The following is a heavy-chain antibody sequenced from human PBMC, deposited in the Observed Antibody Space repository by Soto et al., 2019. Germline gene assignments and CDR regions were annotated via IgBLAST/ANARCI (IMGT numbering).Heavy chain of an antibody. J-gene: IGHJ4*02. CDR3: ARFGRRNEFAY. CDR2: IGTAGDT. CDR1: GFTFSSYD. D-gene: IGHD3-10*01. V-gene: IGHV3-13*01. Sequence: GGSLRLSCAASGFTFSSYDMHWVRQATGKGLEWVSAIGTAGDTYYPGSVKGRFTISRENAKNSLYLQMNSLRAGDTAVYYCARFGRRNEFAYWGQGTLVTVSS.